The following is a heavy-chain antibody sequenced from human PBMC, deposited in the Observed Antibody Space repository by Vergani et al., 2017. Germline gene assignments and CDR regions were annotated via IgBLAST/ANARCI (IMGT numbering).Heavy chain of an antibody. CDR3: ARARTAAGTLIWYFDL. J-gene: IGHJ2*01. Sequence: QVQLVQSGAEVKKPGASVKVSCKASGYTFTNYGFSWVRQAPGQGLEWMGWISAYNGNTNYAQNFQARVTMTTDTSTGTAYMELRSLRSDDTAVYYCARARTAAGTLIWYFDLWGRGTLVTVSS. D-gene: IGHD6-13*01. V-gene: IGHV1-18*01. CDR1: GYTFTNYG. CDR2: ISAYNGNT.